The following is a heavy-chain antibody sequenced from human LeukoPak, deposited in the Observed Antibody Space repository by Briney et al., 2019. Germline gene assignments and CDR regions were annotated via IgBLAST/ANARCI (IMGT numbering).Heavy chain of an antibody. D-gene: IGHD6-19*01. V-gene: IGHV3-74*01. J-gene: IGHJ4*02. CDR3: ATKQWLAPPPDS. Sequence: GRSLRLACAASGLTFSKYWMLWVRQAPGKGLESVSRITTDGTVTTYADSVKGRFTVSRDNADNTMFLQMNSVRDEDTAVYYCATKQWLAPPPDSWGQGTPVTVSS. CDR2: ITTDGTVT. CDR1: GLTFSKYW.